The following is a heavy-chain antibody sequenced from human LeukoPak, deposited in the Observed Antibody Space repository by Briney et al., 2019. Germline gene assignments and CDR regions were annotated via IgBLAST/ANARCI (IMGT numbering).Heavy chain of an antibody. J-gene: IGHJ5*02. CDR1: GFTFSSYG. CDR2: IWYAGSKT. V-gene: IGHV3-33*01. D-gene: IGHD2-21*02. CDR3: ARDRDCFNYGSLPWFDP. Sequence: GGSLRLSCAASGFTFSSYGMNWVRQAPGKGLEWVAVIWYAGSKTYYAESVKGRFTISRDNSMNTLYLQMNSLRAEDTALYYCARDRDCFNYGSLPWFDPWGQGTLVTVSS.